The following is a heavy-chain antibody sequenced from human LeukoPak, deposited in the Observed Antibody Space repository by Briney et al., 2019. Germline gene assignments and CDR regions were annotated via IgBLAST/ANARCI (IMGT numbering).Heavy chain of an antibody. J-gene: IGHJ4*02. V-gene: IGHV3-30*04. CDR2: ISYVGSNK. D-gene: IGHD2-15*01. CDR1: GFTFSSYA. CDR3: ARDKAVVVVAATGGYFDY. Sequence: PGRSLRLSCAASGFTFSSYAMHWVRQAPGKGLEWVAVISYVGSNKYYADSVKGRFTISRDNSKNTLYLQMNSLRAEDTAVYYCARDKAVVVVAATGGYFDYWGQGTLVTVSS.